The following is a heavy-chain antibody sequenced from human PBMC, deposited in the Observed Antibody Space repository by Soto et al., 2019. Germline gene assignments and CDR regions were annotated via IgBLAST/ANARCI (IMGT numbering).Heavy chain of an antibody. CDR1: GFTFGNYA. V-gene: IGHV3-23*01. CDR2: VSASGGST. Sequence: EVLLLESGGGLVQPGGSLRLSCAASGFTFGNYAMTWVRQAPGKGLEWVSGVSASGGSTYYADSVRGRFAMSRDNSKRTMYLQMSSLRAEDTAVYYCAKDFYDSGGCRSAVDYWGQGILVTGSS. CDR3: AKDFYDSGGCRSAVDY. J-gene: IGHJ4*02. D-gene: IGHD3-22*01.